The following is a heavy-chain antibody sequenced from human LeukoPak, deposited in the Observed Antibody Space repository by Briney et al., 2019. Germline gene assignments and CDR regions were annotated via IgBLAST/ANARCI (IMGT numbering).Heavy chain of an antibody. D-gene: IGHD3-22*01. J-gene: IGHJ3*02. V-gene: IGHV4-39*01. CDR3: ARPTYYYDSSGYPDDAFDI. Sequence: SETLSLTYTVSGGSISSSSYYWGWIRPPPGKGLEWIGSIYYSGSTYYNPSLKSRVTISVDTSKNQFSLKLSSVTAADTAVYYCARPTYYYDSSGYPDDAFDIWGQGTMVTVSS. CDR2: IYYSGST. CDR1: GGSISSSSYY.